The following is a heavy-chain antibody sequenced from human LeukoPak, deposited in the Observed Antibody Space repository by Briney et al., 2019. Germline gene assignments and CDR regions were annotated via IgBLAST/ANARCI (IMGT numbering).Heavy chain of an antibody. CDR3: ARNYGSGTIDY. Sequence: GGSLRLSCAASGFTFSSRDWMTWVRQAPGKGLEWVAVISYDGSNKYYADSVKGRFTISRDNSKNTLYLQMNSLRAEDTAVYYCARNYGSGTIDYWGQGTLVTVSS. CDR2: ISYDGSNK. D-gene: IGHD3-10*01. CDR1: GFTFSSRDW. J-gene: IGHJ4*02. V-gene: IGHV3-30*03.